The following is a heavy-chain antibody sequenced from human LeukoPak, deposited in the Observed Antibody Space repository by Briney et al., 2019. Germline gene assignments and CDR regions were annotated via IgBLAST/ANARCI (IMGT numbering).Heavy chain of an antibody. J-gene: IGHJ5*02. CDR1: GGAITTYY. CDR3: ARDIWFDP. V-gene: IGHV4-4*07. CDR2: IHASGST. Sequence: SETLSLTFTVFGGAITTYYWSWVRQPAGKRLEWIGRIHASGSTNYNPSLNSRVTMSVDTSKNQFSLKLSSVSGADTAIYFCARDIWFDPWGQGTLVTVSS.